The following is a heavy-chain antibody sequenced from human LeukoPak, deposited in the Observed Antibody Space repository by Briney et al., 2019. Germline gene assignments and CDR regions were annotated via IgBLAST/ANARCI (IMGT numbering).Heavy chain of an antibody. D-gene: IGHD6-13*01. CDR2: ISGSGGST. V-gene: IGHV3-23*01. J-gene: IGHJ5*02. CDR3: ARGKGSSTWYDWFDP. CDR1: GFTFSSYA. Sequence: GGSLRLSCAASGFTFSSYAMSWVRQAPGEGLEWVSAISGSGGSTYYADSVKGRFTISRDNSKNTLYLQMNSLGADDTAVYYCARGKGSSTWYDWFDPWGQGTLVTVSS.